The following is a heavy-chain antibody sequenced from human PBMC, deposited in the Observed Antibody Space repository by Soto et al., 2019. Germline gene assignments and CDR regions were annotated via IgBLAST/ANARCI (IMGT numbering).Heavy chain of an antibody. Sequence: QITLKESGPTLVKPTQTLTLTCTFSGFSLSTSGVGVGWIRQPPGKALEWLALIYWDDDKRYSPSLKSRLTITKDTSKHQVVLTMTNMDPVDTATYYCAHSSYYDFWSAYYFDYWGQGTLVTVSS. J-gene: IGHJ4*02. V-gene: IGHV2-5*02. CDR1: GFSLSTSGVG. D-gene: IGHD3-3*01. CDR2: IYWDDDK. CDR3: AHSSYYDFWSAYYFDY.